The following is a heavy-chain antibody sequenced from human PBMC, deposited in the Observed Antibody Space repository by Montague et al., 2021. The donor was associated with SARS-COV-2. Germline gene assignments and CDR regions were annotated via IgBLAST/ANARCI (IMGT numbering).Heavy chain of an antibody. J-gene: IGHJ4*02. V-gene: IGHV6-1*01. D-gene: IGHD2-2*01. CDR2: TYYRSKWYN. Sequence: CAISGDSVSSNIATWNWIRQSPPRALEWLGRTYYRSKWYNDYAESVKSRITIDPDTSKHQFSLHLNSVTPEDTAVYYCARIPVGSKYYFDFWGQGTLVTVSS. CDR1: GDSVSSNIAT. CDR3: ARIPVGSKYYFDF.